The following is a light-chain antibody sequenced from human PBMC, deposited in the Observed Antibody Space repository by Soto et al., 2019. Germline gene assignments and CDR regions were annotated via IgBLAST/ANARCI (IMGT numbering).Light chain of an antibody. CDR1: QSVSSY. CDR2: GAS. J-gene: IGKJ1*01. CDR3: QQYNKWPFS. V-gene: IGKV3-15*01. Sequence: EIVLTQSPATLSLSPGERATLSCRASQSVSSYLAWYRQKPGQAPRLLIYGASTRDTGIPARFSGRGSGTECTRTISSLQSEDVEVDYCQQYNKWPFSFGQGTKVDIK.